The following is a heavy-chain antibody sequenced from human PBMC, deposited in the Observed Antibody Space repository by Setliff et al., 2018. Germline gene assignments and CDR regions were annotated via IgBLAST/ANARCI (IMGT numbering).Heavy chain of an antibody. J-gene: IGHJ6*02. CDR1: GFTFRSYA. Sequence: GGSLRLSCAASGFTFRSYAMNWIRQAPGKGLEWVSAISGSGGSTYYADSVKGRFTISRDNSKNTLYLQMNSLRAEDTAVYYCAREKHSYGYLASYYYYGMDVWGQGTTVTVSS. CDR3: AREKHSYGYLASYYYYGMDV. D-gene: IGHD5-18*01. V-gene: IGHV3-23*01. CDR2: ISGSGGST.